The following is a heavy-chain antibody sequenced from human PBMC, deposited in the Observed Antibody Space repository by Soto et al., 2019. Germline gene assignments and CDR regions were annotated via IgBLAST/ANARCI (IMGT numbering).Heavy chain of an antibody. CDR1: GDTFNFYT. D-gene: IGHD3-10*01. CDR3: ATSYGSGYRAFDS. J-gene: IGHJ4*02. Sequence: QVQLVQSGADVQRPGSSVRVSCKASGDTFNFYTINWVRQAPGQGLQWMGRINPILSMSNYAPRFQGRVTMTADKSTSTVYMELSSLRSEETSMYYCATSYGSGYRAFDSWGQGALVTVSS. V-gene: IGHV1-69*02. CDR2: INPILSMS.